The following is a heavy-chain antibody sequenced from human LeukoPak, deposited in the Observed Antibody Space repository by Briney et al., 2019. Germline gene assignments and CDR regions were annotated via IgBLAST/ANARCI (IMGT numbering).Heavy chain of an antibody. V-gene: IGHV1-46*01. Sequence: GASVKVSCKASGYTFTSYYIHLVRQAPGQGFEWMAIINPSDGSTTNSQKFQGRVTMTRDTSTSTVYMELSGLRSEDTALYYCARIRHGYNGAYDIWGQGTMVTVSS. J-gene: IGHJ3*02. CDR1: GYTFTSYY. CDR3: ARIRHGYNGAYDI. D-gene: IGHD5-24*01. CDR2: INPSDGST.